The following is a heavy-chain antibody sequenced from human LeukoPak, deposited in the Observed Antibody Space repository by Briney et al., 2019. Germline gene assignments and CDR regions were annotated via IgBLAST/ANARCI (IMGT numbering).Heavy chain of an antibody. CDR1: GGPISSFY. V-gene: IGHV4-4*07. D-gene: IGHD1-26*01. J-gene: IGHJ4*02. CDR3: ARDRGSQPFIDY. Sequence: SETLSLTCTVSGGPISSFYWSWIRQPAGKGLEWIGRIYTSGSTNYNPSLKSRVTMSVDTSKNQFSLKLSSVTAADTAVYYCARDRGSQPFIDYWGQGTLVTVSS. CDR2: IYTSGST.